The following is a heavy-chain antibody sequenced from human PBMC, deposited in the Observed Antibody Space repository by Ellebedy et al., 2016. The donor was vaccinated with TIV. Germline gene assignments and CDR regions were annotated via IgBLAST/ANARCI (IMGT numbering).Heavy chain of an antibody. V-gene: IGHV3-23*01. CDR3: ARGKPFDS. J-gene: IGHJ4*02. Sequence: PGGSLRLSCAASGFTFNKYALSWVRQAPGKGLEGVSAISGSGGAASYADFVKGRFTISRDSSRNTVSLQMNSLRAEAPAVYYFARGKPFDSWGQGTLVTVSS. CDR2: ISGSGGAA. CDR1: GFTFNKYA.